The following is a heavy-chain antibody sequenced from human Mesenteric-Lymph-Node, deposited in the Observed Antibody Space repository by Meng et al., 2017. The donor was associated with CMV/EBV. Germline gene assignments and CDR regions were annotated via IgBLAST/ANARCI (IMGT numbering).Heavy chain of an antibody. CDR3: ARGFRNYFETSGHYYRF. J-gene: IGHJ4*02. CDR1: GSFSRYF. CDR2: SNHSGTT. V-gene: IGHV4-34*01. D-gene: IGHD3-22*01. Sequence: GSFSRYFWTCIRQSPGQGLEWLGESNHSGTTNYNPSLKSQITIAVDTSKNQFSLNLRSVTATDTAVYYCARGFRNYFETSGHYYRFWGQGTLVTVSS.